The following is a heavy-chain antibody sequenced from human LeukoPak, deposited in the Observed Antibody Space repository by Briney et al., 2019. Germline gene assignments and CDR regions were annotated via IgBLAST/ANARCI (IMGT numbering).Heavy chain of an antibody. CDR2: ISGSGDGT. D-gene: IGHD2-8*01. Sequence: PGGSLRLSCAASGFTFSSYAMSWVRQAPGKGLEWVSAISGSGDGTYYADSVKGRFTISRDNSKNTLYLQMSGLRAEDTAVYYCAKEPSYCTHGVCYSRVFDRWGQGTLVTVSS. CDR3: AKEPSYCTHGVCYSRVFDR. CDR1: GFTFSSYA. J-gene: IGHJ5*02. V-gene: IGHV3-23*01.